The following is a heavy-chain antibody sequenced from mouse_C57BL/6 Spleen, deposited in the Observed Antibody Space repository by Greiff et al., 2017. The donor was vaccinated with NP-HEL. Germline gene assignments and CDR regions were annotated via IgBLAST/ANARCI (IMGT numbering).Heavy chain of an antibody. V-gene: IGHV1-42*01. Sequence: VQLQQSGPELVKPGASVKISCKASGYSFTGYYMNWVKQSPEKSLEWIGEINPSTGGTTYNQKFKAKATLTVDKSSSTAYMQRKSLTSEDSAVYCCAREGYYAMDYWGQGTSVTVSS. CDR2: INPSTGGT. CDR1: GYSFTGYY. J-gene: IGHJ4*01. CDR3: AREGYYAMDY.